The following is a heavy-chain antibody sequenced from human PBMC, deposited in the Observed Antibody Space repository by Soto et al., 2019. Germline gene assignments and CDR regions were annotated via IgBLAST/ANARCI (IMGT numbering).Heavy chain of an antibody. CDR1: GCSISSYY. J-gene: IGHJ4*02. CDR3: AREYSLAVVAPGY. V-gene: IGHV4-59*01. Sequence: PSETLSLTSPFSGCSISSYYWSWIRQPPGKGLEWIGYIYYSGSTNYNPSLKSRVTISVDNSKNTLYLQMNSLRREDTSVYYCAREYSLAVVAPGYWGQGILVTVSS. CDR2: IYYSGST. D-gene: IGHD3-22*01.